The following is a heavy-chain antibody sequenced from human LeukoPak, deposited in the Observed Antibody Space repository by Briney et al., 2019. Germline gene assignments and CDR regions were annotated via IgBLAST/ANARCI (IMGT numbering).Heavy chain of an antibody. D-gene: IGHD2/OR15-2a*01. Sequence: PSETLSLTCTVSGGSISSYYWSWIRQPPGEGLEWIGYIYYSGSTNYNPSLKSRVTISVDTSKNQFSLKLSSVTAADTAVYYCARVSVSLAANDAFDIWGQGTMVTVSS. CDR3: ARVSVSLAANDAFDI. J-gene: IGHJ3*02. V-gene: IGHV4-59*01. CDR2: IYYSGST. CDR1: GGSISSYY.